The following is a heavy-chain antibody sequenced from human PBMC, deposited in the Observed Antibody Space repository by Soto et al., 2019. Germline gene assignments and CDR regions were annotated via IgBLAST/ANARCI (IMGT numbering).Heavy chain of an antibody. CDR3: ARVFGITIFGVVISYYGMDV. CDR2: ISAYNGNT. V-gene: IGHV1-18*01. CDR1: GYTFTSYG. Sequence: ASVKVSCKASGYTFTSYGISWVRQAPGQGXEWMGWISAYNGNTNYAQKLQGRVTMTTDTSTSTAYMELRSLRSDDTAVYYCARVFGITIFGVVISYYGMDVWGQGTTVTVSS. J-gene: IGHJ6*02. D-gene: IGHD3-3*01.